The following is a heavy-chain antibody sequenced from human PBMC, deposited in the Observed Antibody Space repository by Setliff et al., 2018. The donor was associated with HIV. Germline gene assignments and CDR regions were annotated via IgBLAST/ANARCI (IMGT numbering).Heavy chain of an antibody. CDR3: ARRDGYSYGFYFDY. CDR1: GGSISSRSYF. CDR2: ISYTGIT. J-gene: IGHJ4*02. V-gene: IGHV4-39*01. Sequence: SETLSLTCSVSGGSISSRSYFWGWIRQPPGKGLEWIGSISYTGITNYNPSLKSRLTISVDTSKNQFSLKLSSVTAADTAVYYCARRDGYSYGFYFDYWGQGTLVTVSS. D-gene: IGHD5-18*01.